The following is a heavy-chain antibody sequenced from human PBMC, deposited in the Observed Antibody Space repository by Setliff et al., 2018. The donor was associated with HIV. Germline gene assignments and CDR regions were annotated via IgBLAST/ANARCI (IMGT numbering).Heavy chain of an antibody. CDR2: INIDGGST. V-gene: IGHV3-74*01. D-gene: IGHD3-16*01. CDR3: AREIRTVYTGGHYFYGIDV. CDR1: GFTFSSYS. Sequence: GGSLRLSCAASGFTFSSYSMNWVRQAPGKGLVWVSRINIDGGSTNYADSVKGRFTISRDNSKNTLYLQMDSLKTEDTAVYYCAREIRTVYTGGHYFYGIDVWGQGTAVTVSS. J-gene: IGHJ6*02.